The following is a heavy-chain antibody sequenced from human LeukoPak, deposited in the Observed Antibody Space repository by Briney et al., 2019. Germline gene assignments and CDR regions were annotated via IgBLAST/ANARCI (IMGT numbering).Heavy chain of an antibody. CDR3: GGFGYEAAVDL. J-gene: IGHJ4*02. CDR2: IKPTGSET. Sequence: GGSLRLSCAAFGFTFSNYWMTWVRQAPGQGPEFLANIKPTGSETYYVDPVKGRFTISRDNAKNLLFLQMNSLRGEDTALYYCGGFGYEAAVDLWGRGTLVTVSS. D-gene: IGHD3-10*01. V-gene: IGHV3-7*01. CDR1: GFTFSNYW.